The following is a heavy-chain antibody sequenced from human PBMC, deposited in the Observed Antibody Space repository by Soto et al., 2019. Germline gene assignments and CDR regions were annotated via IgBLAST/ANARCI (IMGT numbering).Heavy chain of an antibody. D-gene: IGHD3-22*01. J-gene: IGHJ4*02. V-gene: IGHV1-2*04. Sequence: ASVKVSCKASGYTFTGYYMHWVRQAPGQGLEWMGWINPNSGGTNYAQKFQGWVTMTRDTSISTAYMELSRMRSADTTVYYCAREVGSSGYFICYYWDDWGEGNLVTVS. CDR1: GYTFTGYY. CDR2: INPNSGGT. CDR3: AREVGSSGYFICYYWDD.